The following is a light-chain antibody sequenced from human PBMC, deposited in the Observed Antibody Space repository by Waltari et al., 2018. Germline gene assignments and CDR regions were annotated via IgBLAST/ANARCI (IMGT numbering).Light chain of an antibody. CDR1: SPNIGYNH. CDR2: TNN. J-gene: IGLJ3*02. V-gene: IGLV1-47*01. CDR3: ASWDDKLNAWV. Sequence: QSVVTHPPSASGTPGQRVTISCSGSSPNIGYNHVYWYQQVPGTAPKLLVHTNNERPSGVPARFTGSKSGTSASLAIYGLRSEDEADYYCASWDDKLNAWVIGGGTRLTVL.